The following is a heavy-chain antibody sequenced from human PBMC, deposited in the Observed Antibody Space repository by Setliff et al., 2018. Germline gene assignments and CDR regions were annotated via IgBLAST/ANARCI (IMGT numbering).Heavy chain of an antibody. CDR3: ARDPNGDYVGSFDP. CDR2: ISSSGST. V-gene: IGHV4-59*12. J-gene: IGHJ5*02. D-gene: IGHD4-17*01. Sequence: SETLSLTCTVSGDSLSSYYWIWSRQTPGKGLQCIGYISSSGSTNSSPSLKSRVTISLDAPNNQFFLSLRGEDTASYYCARDPNGDYVGSFDPWGQGILVTVSS. CDR1: GDSLSSYY.